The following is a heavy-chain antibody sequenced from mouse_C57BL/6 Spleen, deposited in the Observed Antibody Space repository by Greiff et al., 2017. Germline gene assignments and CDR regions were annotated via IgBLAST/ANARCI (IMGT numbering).Heavy chain of an antibody. Sequence: VQLQQSGPELVKPGASVKISCKASGYTFTDYYMNWVKQSHGKSLEWIGDLNPNNGGTSYNQKFKGKATLTVDKSSSTAYMELRSLTSEDSAVYYCARDYYGSSPGFAYWGQGTLVTVSA. CDR1: GYTFTDYY. D-gene: IGHD1-1*01. V-gene: IGHV1-26*01. CDR3: ARDYYGSSPGFAY. J-gene: IGHJ3*01. CDR2: LNPNNGGT.